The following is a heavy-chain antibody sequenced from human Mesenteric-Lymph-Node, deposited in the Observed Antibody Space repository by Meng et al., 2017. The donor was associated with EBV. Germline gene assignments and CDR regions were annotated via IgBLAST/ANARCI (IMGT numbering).Heavy chain of an antibody. Sequence: VQLVSHGTEVKKPGALVKVSCKASGYSFTGYSVHCVRQAPGQGLEWMGWINPNSGGTNYAQKFQGWVTMTRDTSINTAYMELSRLRSDDTAVYYCARDDYGDLPLDYWGQGTLVTVSS. CDR2: INPNSGGT. J-gene: IGHJ4*02. CDR1: GYSFTGYS. D-gene: IGHD4-17*01. V-gene: IGHV1-2*04. CDR3: ARDDYGDLPLDY.